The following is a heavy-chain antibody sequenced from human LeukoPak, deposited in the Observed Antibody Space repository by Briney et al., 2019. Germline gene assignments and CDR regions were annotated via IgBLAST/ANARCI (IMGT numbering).Heavy chain of an antibody. D-gene: IGHD3-22*01. J-gene: IGHJ3*02. Sequence: GGSLRLSCAASGFTFSSYAMSWVRQAPGKGLEWVSAVSGSGGSTYYTSSLKGRFTISRDNSKNTLYLQMNSLRAEDTAVYYCAKVSRNYYDSSGYAFDIWGQGTVVTVSS. CDR1: GFTFSSYA. CDR2: VSGSGGST. V-gene: IGHV3-23*01. CDR3: AKVSRNYYDSSGYAFDI.